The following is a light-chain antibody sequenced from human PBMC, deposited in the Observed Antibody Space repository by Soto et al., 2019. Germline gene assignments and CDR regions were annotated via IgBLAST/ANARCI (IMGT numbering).Light chain of an antibody. Sequence: QSVLTQPASVSGSPGQSITISCTRTSSDIAVDNYISWYQQHPGKAPQLILYEGVNRPSGVSNRFSGSQSANTASLLISGLQAEDEADYYCSSYATRSTLVFGGGTKLTVL. J-gene: IGLJ2*01. CDR2: EGV. CDR1: SSDIAVDNY. V-gene: IGLV2-14*01. CDR3: SSYATRSTLV.